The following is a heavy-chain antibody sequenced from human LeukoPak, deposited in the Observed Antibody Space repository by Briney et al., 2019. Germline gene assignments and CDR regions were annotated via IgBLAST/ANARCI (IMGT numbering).Heavy chain of an antibody. CDR2: ISTSSGTI. V-gene: IGHV3-48*01. J-gene: IGHJ6*03. Sequence: GGSLRLSCAASGFTFSSYSMNWVRQAPGKGLEYISYISTSSGTIYYADSVEGRFTISRDNAKNSLYLQMNSLRAEDTAVYYCARRRYMDVWGKGTTVTVS. CDR1: GFTFSSYS. CDR3: ARRRYMDV.